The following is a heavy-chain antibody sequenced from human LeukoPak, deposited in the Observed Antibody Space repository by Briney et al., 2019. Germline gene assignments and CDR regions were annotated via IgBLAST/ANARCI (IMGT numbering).Heavy chain of an antibody. Sequence: SQTLSVTCAISGDSVSINSAAWNWIRQSPSRGLEWLGRTYQRSKWYNDYAVSVKSRITINPDISKNQFSLQLNSVTPEDTAVYYCARSPSPYSSGWYFDYWGQGTLVTVSS. V-gene: IGHV6-1*01. CDR2: TYQRSKWYN. CDR3: ARSPSPYSSGWYFDY. J-gene: IGHJ4*02. D-gene: IGHD6-19*01. CDR1: GDSVSINSAA.